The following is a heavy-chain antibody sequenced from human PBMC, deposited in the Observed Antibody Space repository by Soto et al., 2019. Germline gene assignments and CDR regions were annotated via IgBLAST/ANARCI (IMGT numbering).Heavy chain of an antibody. V-gene: IGHV1-18*01. J-gene: IGHJ4*02. CDR2: INPYNGNT. Sequence: ASVKVSCKASGYTFINYGLAWVRQVPGQGLEWVGWINPYNGNTNYAQKLQARVTMTTDTSTSTAYMELRSLRSDDTAVYYCARHADCTTINCYAGFSPFWGQGTLVTVSS. CDR1: GYTFINYG. CDR3: ARHADCTTINCYAGFSPF. D-gene: IGHD2-8*01.